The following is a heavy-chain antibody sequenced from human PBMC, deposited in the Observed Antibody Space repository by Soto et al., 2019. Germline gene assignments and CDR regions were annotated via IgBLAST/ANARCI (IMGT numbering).Heavy chain of an antibody. CDR1: GYTFTSYD. CDR2: MNPNSGNT. Sequence: GASVNVSCKASGYTFTSYDINWVRQATGQGLEWMGWMNPNSGNTGYAQKFQGRVTMTRNTSISTAYMELSSLRSEDTAVYYCARGLLGYSSSWYVWVYWGQGTLVTVSS. D-gene: IGHD6-13*01. V-gene: IGHV1-8*01. J-gene: IGHJ4*02. CDR3: ARGLLGYSSSWYVWVY.